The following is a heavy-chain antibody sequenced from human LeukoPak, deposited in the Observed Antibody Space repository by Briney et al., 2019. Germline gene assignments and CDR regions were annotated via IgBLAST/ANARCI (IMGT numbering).Heavy chain of an antibody. CDR1: GFTFSSYG. CDR2: ISYDGSNE. CDR3: AKDHSAIYYFDY. D-gene: IGHD2-15*01. Sequence: GGSLRLSCAASGFTFSSYGMHWVRQAPGKGLEWVAVISYDGSNEYYADSVKGRFAISRDNSKNTLYLQMNSLRVENTAVYYCAKDHSAIYYFDYWGQGTLVTVSS. V-gene: IGHV3-30*18. J-gene: IGHJ4*02.